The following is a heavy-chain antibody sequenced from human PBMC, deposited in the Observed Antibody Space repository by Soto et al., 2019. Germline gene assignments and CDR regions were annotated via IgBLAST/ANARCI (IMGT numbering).Heavy chain of an antibody. CDR1: GGSISSYY. Sequence: LSLTCTVSGGSISSYYWSWIRQPPGKGLEWIGYIYYSGSTNYNPSLKSRVTISVDTSKNQFSLKLSSVTAADTAVYYCARARSSSWPYYYYYYMDVWGKGTTVTVSS. V-gene: IGHV4-59*12. CDR2: IYYSGST. D-gene: IGHD6-13*01. J-gene: IGHJ6*03. CDR3: ARARSSSWPYYYYYYMDV.